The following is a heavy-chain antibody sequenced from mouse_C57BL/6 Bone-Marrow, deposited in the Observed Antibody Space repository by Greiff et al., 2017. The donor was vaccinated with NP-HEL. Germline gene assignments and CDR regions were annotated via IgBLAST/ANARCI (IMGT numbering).Heavy chain of an antibody. CDR1: GYTFTSYW. J-gene: IGHJ3*01. V-gene: IGHV1-55*01. CDR3: ARWKGYDGFAY. D-gene: IGHD2-2*01. Sequence: QVQLKQPGAELVKPGASVKMSCKASGYTFTSYWITWVKQRPGQGLEWIGDIYPGSGSTNYNEKFKSKATLTVDTSSSTAYMQLSSLTSEDSAGYYCARWKGYDGFAYWGQGTLVTVSA. CDR2: IYPGSGST.